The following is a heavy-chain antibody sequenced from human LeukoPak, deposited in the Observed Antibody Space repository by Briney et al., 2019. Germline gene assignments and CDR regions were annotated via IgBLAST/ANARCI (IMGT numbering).Heavy chain of an antibody. Sequence: SETLSLTCAVYGGSFSGYYWSWIRQPPGKGLEWIGEINHSGSTNYNPSLKSRVTMSVDTSKNQLSLKLNSVTAADTAVYYCARGYGSGSNWFDPWGQGTLVIVSS. CDR3: ARGYGSGSNWFDP. CDR2: INHSGST. D-gene: IGHD3-10*01. J-gene: IGHJ5*02. V-gene: IGHV4-34*01. CDR1: GGSFSGYY.